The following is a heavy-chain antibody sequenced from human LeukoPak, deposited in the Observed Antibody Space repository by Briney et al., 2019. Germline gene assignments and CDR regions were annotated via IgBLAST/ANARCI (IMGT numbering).Heavy chain of an antibody. CDR1: GFTFNSYW. D-gene: IGHD5-24*01. CDR3: ARGRSYGMDV. J-gene: IGHJ6*02. CDR2: INSDGSST. V-gene: IGHV3-74*01. Sequence: GGSLRLSCAASGFTFNSYWLHWVRQAPGKGLVWVSRINSDGSSTTYADSVKGRFTISRDNAKNTLYLQMNSLRAEDTAVYYCARGRSYGMDVWGQGTTVTVSS.